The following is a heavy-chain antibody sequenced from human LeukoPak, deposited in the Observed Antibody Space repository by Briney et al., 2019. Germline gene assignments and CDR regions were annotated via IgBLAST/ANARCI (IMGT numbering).Heavy chain of an antibody. Sequence: SGGSLRLSCAASGFTFSSYTMNWVRQVPGKGLEWVSSISGSSSDIYYADSVRGRFTISRDNAKNSLYLQMNSLRAEDTAVYYCARSVTPDVWGKGTTVTVSS. V-gene: IGHV3-21*01. D-gene: IGHD4-11*01. CDR1: GFTFSSYT. CDR3: ARSVTPDV. CDR2: ISGSSSDI. J-gene: IGHJ6*04.